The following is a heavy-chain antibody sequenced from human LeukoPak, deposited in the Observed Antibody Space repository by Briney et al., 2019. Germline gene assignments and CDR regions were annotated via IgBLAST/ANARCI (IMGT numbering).Heavy chain of an antibody. J-gene: IGHJ4*02. Sequence: ASVKVSCKASGYTFTSYGISWVRQAPGQGLEWMGWISAYNGNTNYAQKLQGRVTMTTDTSTSTAYMELRSLRSDDTAVYYCARTYYYDSSGYWFPKYWGQGTLVSVSS. D-gene: IGHD3-22*01. CDR1: GYTFTSYG. CDR2: ISAYNGNT. CDR3: ARTYYYDSSGYWFPKY. V-gene: IGHV1-18*01.